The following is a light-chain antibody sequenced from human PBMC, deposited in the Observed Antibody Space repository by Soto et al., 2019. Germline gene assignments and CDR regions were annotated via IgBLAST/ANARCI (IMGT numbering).Light chain of an antibody. CDR3: QQYKTYSLT. V-gene: IGKV1-8*01. CDR2: DAS. CDR1: QGISSY. J-gene: IGKJ4*01. Sequence: AIRMTQSPSSFSASTGDRVTITCRASQGISSYLAWYQQKPGKAPKLLIYDASSLESGVPPRFSGSGSGTEFTLTISSLQPDDSATYHCQQYKTYSLTFGGGTKVDIK.